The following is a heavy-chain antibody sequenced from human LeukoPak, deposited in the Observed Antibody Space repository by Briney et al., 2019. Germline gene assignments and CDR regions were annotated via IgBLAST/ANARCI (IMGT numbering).Heavy chain of an antibody. J-gene: IGHJ4*02. D-gene: IGHD6-19*01. V-gene: IGHV4-4*07. CDR3: ARDAVADYYFDH. CDR2: IYSTGST. CDR1: GDSISSYY. Sequence: SETLSLTCTVSGDSISSYYWTWIRQPAGNGLEWIGRIYSTGSTNYNLSLKSRVTMSIDTSKNQLSLKLSSVTAADTAVYYCARDAVADYYFDHWGQGTLVTVSS.